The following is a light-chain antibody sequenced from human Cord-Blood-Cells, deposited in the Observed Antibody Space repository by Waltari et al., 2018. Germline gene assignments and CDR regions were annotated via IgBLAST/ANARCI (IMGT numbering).Light chain of an antibody. J-gene: IGLJ3*02. CDR3: AAWDDSLHGPV. CDR2: SNN. Sequence: QSVLTQPPSASGTPGQRVTISCSGSSSNIGSNTVNWYQQLPGTAPKLLIYSNNQRPAGCPDRVSGSKSGTSASLAISGLQSEDEADYYCAAWDDSLHGPVFGGGTKLTVL. V-gene: IGLV1-44*01. CDR1: SSNIGSNT.